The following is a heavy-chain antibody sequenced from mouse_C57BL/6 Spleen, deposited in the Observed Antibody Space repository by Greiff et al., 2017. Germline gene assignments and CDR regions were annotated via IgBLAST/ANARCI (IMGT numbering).Heavy chain of an antibody. CDR3: ARGGGNYFDY. CDR1: GFTFSDYY. CDR2: INYDGSST. Sequence: EVHLVESEGGLVQPGSSMKLSCTASGFTFSDYYMAWVRQVPEKGLEWVANINYDGSSTYYLDSLKSRFILSRDNAKNILYLQMSSLKSEDTATYYCARGGGNYFDYWGQGTTLTVSS. V-gene: IGHV5-16*01. J-gene: IGHJ2*01.